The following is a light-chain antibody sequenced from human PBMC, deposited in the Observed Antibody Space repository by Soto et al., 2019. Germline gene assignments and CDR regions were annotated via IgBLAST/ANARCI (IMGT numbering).Light chain of an antibody. CDR2: EVS. CDR1: SSDVGGYNY. J-gene: IGLJ2*01. Sequence: QSALTQPPSASGSPGQSVTISCTGTSSDVGGYNYVSWYQQHPGKAPKLMIYEVSKRPSGVPDRFSGSKSGNTASLTVSGLQVEDEADYYCAAWDDSLSAVVFGGGTKLTVL. CDR3: AAWDDSLSAVV. V-gene: IGLV2-8*01.